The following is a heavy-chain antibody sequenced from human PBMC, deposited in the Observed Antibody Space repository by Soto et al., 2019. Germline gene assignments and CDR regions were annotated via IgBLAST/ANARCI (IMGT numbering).Heavy chain of an antibody. J-gene: IGHJ4*02. CDR1: GFTFSSYA. CDR2: ISDSGDST. CDR3: ARRSSAWYFDY. Sequence: GGSLRLSCAASGFTFSSYAMNWVRQAPGKGLEWVSVISDSGDSTYYADSVKGRFTISRDNSKNTLYLQMNSLRAEDTAVYYCARRSSAWYFDYWGQGTLVTVSS. V-gene: IGHV3-23*01. D-gene: IGHD6-19*01.